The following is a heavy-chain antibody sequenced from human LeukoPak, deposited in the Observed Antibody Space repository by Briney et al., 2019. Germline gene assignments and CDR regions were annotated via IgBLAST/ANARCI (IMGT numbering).Heavy chain of an antibody. D-gene: IGHD1-26*01. V-gene: IGHV1-69*04. CDR3: AREGWELVKDV. CDR1: GGTFSSYA. J-gene: IGHJ6*02. CDR2: IIPILGIA. Sequence: SVKVSCKASGGTFSSYAISWVRQAPGQGLEWMGRIIPILGIANYAQKFQGRVTITADKSTSTAYMELSSLRSEDTAVYYRAREGWELVKDVWGQGTTVTVSS.